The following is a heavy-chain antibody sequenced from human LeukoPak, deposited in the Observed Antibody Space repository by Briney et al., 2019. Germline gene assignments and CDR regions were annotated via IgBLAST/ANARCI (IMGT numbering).Heavy chain of an antibody. CDR2: ISYSGNT. Sequence: SETLSLTCTVSGGSISSNYRNWIRQSPEKGLEWIGYISYSGNTNYNPSLKSRVTILADTSKNQFPLRLSSVTAADSAVYYCAYTEYGSSPFEYWGQGTPVTVSS. CDR3: AYTEYGSSPFEY. V-gene: IGHV4-59*01. J-gene: IGHJ4*02. D-gene: IGHD6-6*01. CDR1: GGSISSNY.